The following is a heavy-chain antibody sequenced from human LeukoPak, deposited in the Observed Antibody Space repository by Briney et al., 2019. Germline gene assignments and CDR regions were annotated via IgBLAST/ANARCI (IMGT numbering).Heavy chain of an antibody. CDR2: IRQDGSDK. J-gene: IGHJ4*02. Sequence: GGSLRLSCAASGFTLSSYWVTWVRQAPGKGLEWVANIRQDGSDKYYMESVKGRFTISRDNAKNSVYLQMNSLRVEDTAVYYCARGIAAAGSYWGQGTLVTVSS. CDR1: GFTLSSYW. CDR3: ARGIAAAGSY. V-gene: IGHV3-7*03. D-gene: IGHD6-13*01.